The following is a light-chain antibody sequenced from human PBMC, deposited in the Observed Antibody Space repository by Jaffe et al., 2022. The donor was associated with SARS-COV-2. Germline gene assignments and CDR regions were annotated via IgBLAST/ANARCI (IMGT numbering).Light chain of an antibody. CDR1: LDISHY. J-gene: IGKJ4*01. Sequence: DIQVTQSPSSLSASVGDSVTITCQASLDISHYVSWYQQKPGKAPKLLIYDASNLDTGVPSRFRGGGSGTDFTLSISNLQPEDIATYYCQQYDDLPLTFGGGTKVEIE. V-gene: IGKV1-33*01. CDR2: DAS. CDR3: QQYDDLPLT.